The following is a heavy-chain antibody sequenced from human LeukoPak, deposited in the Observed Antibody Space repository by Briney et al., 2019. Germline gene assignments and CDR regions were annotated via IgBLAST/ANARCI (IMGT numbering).Heavy chain of an antibody. Sequence: SETLSLTCTVSGGSITSYYWSWIRQPPGKGLEWIAYMYYSGSTNYNPSLKSRITISLDTSKNQFSLKLSSVTAADTAVYYCARDGYNYYFDYWGQGTLVTVSS. V-gene: IGHV4-59*01. CDR3: ARDGYNYYFDY. CDR2: MYYSGST. CDR1: GGSITSYY. J-gene: IGHJ4*02. D-gene: IGHD5-24*01.